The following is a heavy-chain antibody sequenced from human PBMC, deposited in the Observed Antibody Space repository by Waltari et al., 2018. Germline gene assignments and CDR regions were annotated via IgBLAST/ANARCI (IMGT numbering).Heavy chain of an antibody. CDR3: ARRGYWVEWLLFAFDI. J-gene: IGHJ3*02. D-gene: IGHD3-3*01. V-gene: IGHV4-39*01. CDR2: IYYSGST. CDR1: GGSISSSSYH. Sequence: QLQLQESGPGLVKPSETLSLTCTVSGGSISSSSYHWGWIRQPPGKGLEWIGGIYYSGSTYYNPSLKSRVTISVDTSKNQFSLKLSSVTAADTAVYYCARRGYWVEWLLFAFDIWGQGTMVTVSS.